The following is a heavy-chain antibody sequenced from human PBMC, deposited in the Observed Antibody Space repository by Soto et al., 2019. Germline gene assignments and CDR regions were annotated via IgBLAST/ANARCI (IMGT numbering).Heavy chain of an antibody. J-gene: IGHJ4*02. V-gene: IGHV3-23*01. D-gene: IGHD2-2*02. CDR2: ISGSGGST. CDR3: ARVLCSSSSCYRRGFDF. Sequence: GGSLRLSCAASEFTFSIYAMSWVRHAPGKGLEWVSTISGSGGSTYYADSVKGRFTISRDSSKNTLFLQMTSLRAEDTAVYFCARVLCSSSSCYRRGFDFWGQGTLVTVSS. CDR1: EFTFSIYA.